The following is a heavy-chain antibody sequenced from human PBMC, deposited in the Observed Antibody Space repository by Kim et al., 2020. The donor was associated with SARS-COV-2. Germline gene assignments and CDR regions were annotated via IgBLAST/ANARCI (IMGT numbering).Heavy chain of an antibody. CDR1: GETFSSYA. Sequence: SVKVSCKYSGETFSSYAISWLRQAPGQGLEWMGGVIPISGAADYPKKFKGRVTITADESTTTAYMQLDSLTSDDTAFYYCARDSTDSRGRFDHWAQGTLVTVSS. D-gene: IGHD6-13*01. J-gene: IGHJ4*02. V-gene: IGHV1-69*13. CDR3: ARDSTDSRGRFDH. CDR2: VIPISGAA.